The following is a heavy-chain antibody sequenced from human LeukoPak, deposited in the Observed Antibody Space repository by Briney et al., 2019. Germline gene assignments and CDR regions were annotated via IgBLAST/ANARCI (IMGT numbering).Heavy chain of an antibody. CDR3: ARDRRRDRLHAFDI. D-gene: IGHD1-26*01. CDR2: IDYIGST. V-gene: IGHV4-59*01. J-gene: IGHJ3*02. CDR1: GGTISRYY. Sequence: SETLSLTCTFSGGTISRYYWSWIRQPPGKGLEWSGYIDYIGSTNYNPSLKSRLTISLDASKNQFSLKLSSVTAADTAVYYCARDRRRDRLHAFDIWGQGTMVTVSS.